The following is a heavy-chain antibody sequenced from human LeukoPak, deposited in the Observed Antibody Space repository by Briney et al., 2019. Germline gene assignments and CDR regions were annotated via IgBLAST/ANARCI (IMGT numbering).Heavy chain of an antibody. Sequence: GASLRLSCAASGFTFNNYDRHWVRQTTGSGVEWVSGIGSAGDTNYPGSLQGRFTISRENSKNSFYLQMNSLKAGDTAVYFCARGMYDDIFTCYLPEAFDMWGGGTIVSVS. CDR2: IGSAGDT. CDR3: ARGMYDDIFTCYLPEAFDM. D-gene: IGHD3-9*01. CDR1: GFTFNNYD. V-gene: IGHV3-13*01. J-gene: IGHJ3*02.